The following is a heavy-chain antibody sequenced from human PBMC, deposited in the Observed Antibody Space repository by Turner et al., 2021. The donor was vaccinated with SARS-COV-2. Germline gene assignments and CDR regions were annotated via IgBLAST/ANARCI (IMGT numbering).Heavy chain of an antibody. Sequence: ELQLVESGGGLVQPGGSLRLSCAASGFTFSRYWMYWVRQAPGKGRVWVSRSDSDGSRTSYADSGKGRFTSSRDNAKNTLYLQMNSLRTEDKAVYYCARAGSSGYQRLYRERSYFFFQTEDGIRGHCVTGVQACALPIW. J-gene: IGHJ3*02. V-gene: IGHV3-74*01. CDR1: GFTFSRYW. CDR2: SDSDGSRT. D-gene: IGHD2-2*02. CDR3: ARAGSSGYQRLYRERSYFFFQTEDGIRGHCVTGVQACALPI.